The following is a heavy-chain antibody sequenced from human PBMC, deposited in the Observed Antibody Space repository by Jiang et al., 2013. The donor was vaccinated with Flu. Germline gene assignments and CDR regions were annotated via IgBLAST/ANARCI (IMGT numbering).Heavy chain of an antibody. V-gene: IGHV1-2*02. CDR3: ARESNPPYCTNGVCYKPTGFDY. J-gene: IGHJ4*02. Sequence: SGAEVKKPGASVKVSCKASGYTFTGYYMHWVRQAPGQGLEWMGWISPNSGGTNYAQKFQGRVTMTRDTSISTAYMELSRLRSDDTAVYYCARESNPPYCTNGVCYKPTGFDYWGQGTLVTVSS. CDR2: ISPNSGGT. CDR1: GYTFTGYY. D-gene: IGHD2-8*01.